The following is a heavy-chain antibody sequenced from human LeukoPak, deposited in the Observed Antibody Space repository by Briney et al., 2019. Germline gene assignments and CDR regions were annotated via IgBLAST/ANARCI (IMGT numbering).Heavy chain of an antibody. Sequence: GGSLRLSCAASGFTFSNYWMSWVRQAPGKGLEWVAVIAYDGSDKYYADSVKGRFTISRDNSKNTLYLQMNSLRAEDMAVYYCARRRITGTTPDGSDIWGQGTMVTVSS. J-gene: IGHJ3*02. D-gene: IGHD1-7*01. V-gene: IGHV3-30*03. CDR2: IAYDGSDK. CDR3: ARRRITGTTPDGSDI. CDR1: GFTFSNYW.